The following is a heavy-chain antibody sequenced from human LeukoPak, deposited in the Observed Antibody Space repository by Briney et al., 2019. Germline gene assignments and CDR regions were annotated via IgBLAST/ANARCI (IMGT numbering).Heavy chain of an antibody. CDR2: IYYSGST. Sequence: PSETLSLTCTVSGGSISSSSYYWGWIRQPPGKGLEWIGSIYYSGSTYYNPSPKSRVTISVDTSKNQFSLKLSSVTAADTAVYSCARLSDSRYDLDYWGQGTLVTVSS. CDR1: GGSISSSSYY. D-gene: IGHD5-12*01. V-gene: IGHV4-39*01. CDR3: ARLSDSRYDLDY. J-gene: IGHJ4*02.